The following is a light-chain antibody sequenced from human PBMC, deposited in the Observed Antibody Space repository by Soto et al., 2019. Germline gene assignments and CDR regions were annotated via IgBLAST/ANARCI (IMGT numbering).Light chain of an antibody. CDR1: QSVLYDSNNKNY. J-gene: IGKJ1*01. Sequence: DIVMTQSPDSLAVSLGERATINCKSSQSVLYDSNNKNYLAWYQQKPGQHPKLLIYWASTRESGVPDRFGGTGSGTDFTLTISSLQAEDVAVYYCQQYYSIPKTFGQGPRWIS. V-gene: IGKV4-1*01. CDR2: WAS. CDR3: QQYYSIPKT.